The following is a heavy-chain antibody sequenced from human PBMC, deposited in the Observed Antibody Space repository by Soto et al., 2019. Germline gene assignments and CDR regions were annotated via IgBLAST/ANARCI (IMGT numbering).Heavy chain of an antibody. CDR2: IGHSGST. CDR1: GGSISSGGYS. Sequence: SETLSLTCAVSGGSISSGGYSWSWTRQPPGKGLEWIGYIGHSGSTYYNPSLKSRVTISVDTSKNQLSLKLSSVTAADTAVYYCARDPSGSGPNFDYWGQGALVTVSS. J-gene: IGHJ4*02. D-gene: IGHD3-10*01. V-gene: IGHV4-30-2*01. CDR3: ARDPSGSGPNFDY.